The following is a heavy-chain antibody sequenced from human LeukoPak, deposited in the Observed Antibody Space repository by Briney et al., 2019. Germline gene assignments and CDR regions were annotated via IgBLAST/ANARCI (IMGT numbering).Heavy chain of an antibody. D-gene: IGHD6-13*01. CDR1: GFTFSSYA. V-gene: IGHV3-23*01. J-gene: IGHJ3*02. Sequence: PGGSLRLSCAASGFTFSSYAMSWVRQAPGKGLEWVSAISGSGGSTYYADSVKGRFTISRDNSKNTLYPQMNSLRAEDTAVYYCAKDIATYGWIAAAGSDAFDIWGQGTMVTVSS. CDR3: AKDIATYGWIAAAGSDAFDI. CDR2: ISGSGGST.